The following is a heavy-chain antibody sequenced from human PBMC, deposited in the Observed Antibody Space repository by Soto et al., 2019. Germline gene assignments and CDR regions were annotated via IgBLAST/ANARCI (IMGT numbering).Heavy chain of an antibody. J-gene: IGHJ5*02. D-gene: IGHD2-21*01. CDR1: GGSISSSSYY. V-gene: IGHV4-39*01. CDR3: ARQPTTGDTDLWFDP. CDR2: IYYSGST. Sequence: TPSPNCTVSGGSISSSSYYWGWVRPPPGKGLEWIGSIYYSGSTYYNPSLKSRVSVSVDTSKNEFSLKLRSVTAADTAVYYCARQPTTGDTDLWFDPWGQGTLVTVSS.